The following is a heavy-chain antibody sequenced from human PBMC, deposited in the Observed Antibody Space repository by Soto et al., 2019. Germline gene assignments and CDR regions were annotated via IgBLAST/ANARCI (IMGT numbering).Heavy chain of an antibody. CDR2: IYYSGST. CDR3: ARDPGYSYGLEY. CDR1: GGSISSYY. Sequence: QVQLQESGPGLVKPSETLSLTCTVSGGSISSYYWSWIRQPPGKGLEWIGYIYYSGSTNYNPSLKSRXXIXVXXSKNQFSLKLSSVTAADTAVYYCARDPGYSYGLEYWGQGTLVTVSS. J-gene: IGHJ4*02. V-gene: IGHV4-59*01. D-gene: IGHD5-18*01.